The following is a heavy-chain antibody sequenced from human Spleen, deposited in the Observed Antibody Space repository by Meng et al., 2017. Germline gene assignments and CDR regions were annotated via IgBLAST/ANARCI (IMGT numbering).Heavy chain of an antibody. Sequence: LHASCPTLHRPTRLLTPTCTVSWFSLRSGGVGVGRIRQPPGKALEWLALIYWDDDTSLRTSLKSRLTVTTDTSKNQVVLTMTNMDPVDTATYYCAHGWGQQLVPFDYWGQGTLVTVSS. CDR2: IYWDDDT. CDR1: WFSLRSGGVG. CDR3: AHGWGQQLVPFDY. J-gene: IGHJ4*02. D-gene: IGHD6-13*01. V-gene: IGHV2-5*02.